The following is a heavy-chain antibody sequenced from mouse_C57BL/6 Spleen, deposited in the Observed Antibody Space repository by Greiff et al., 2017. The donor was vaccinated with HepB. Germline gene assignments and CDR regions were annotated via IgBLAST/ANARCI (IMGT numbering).Heavy chain of an antibody. Sequence: VQLQQSGPELEKPGASVKIPCKASGYTFTDYNMDWVKQSHGKSLEWIGDINPNNGGTIYNQKFKGKATLTVDKSSSTAYMELRSLTSEDTAVYYCARGGTWFAYWGQGTLVTVSA. CDR3: ARGGTWFAY. V-gene: IGHV1-18*01. J-gene: IGHJ3*01. CDR2: INPNNGGT. CDR1: GYTFTDYN.